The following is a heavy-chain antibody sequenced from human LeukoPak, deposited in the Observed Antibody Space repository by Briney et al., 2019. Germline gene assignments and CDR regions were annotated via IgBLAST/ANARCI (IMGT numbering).Heavy chain of an antibody. CDR3: ARRAHLAQLGLDWFDP. J-gene: IGHJ5*02. Sequence: GESLKISCRVSGDGFDNYWIGWVRHMSGEGLQWVAIIHPSSSATHYSPSFQGRVSISADKAITTAYLQWNSLRTSDTAIYFCARRAHLAQLGLDWFDPWGQGTLVTVSS. CDR1: GDGFDNYW. CDR2: IHPSSSAT. V-gene: IGHV5-51*01. D-gene: IGHD3-10*01.